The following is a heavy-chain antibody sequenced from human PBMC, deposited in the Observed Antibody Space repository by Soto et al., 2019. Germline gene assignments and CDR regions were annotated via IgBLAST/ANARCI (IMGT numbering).Heavy chain of an antibody. CDR1: GGSFSGYY. CDR2: INHSGST. CDR3: ASWSSWYSTPWFDP. J-gene: IGHJ5*02. D-gene: IGHD6-13*01. V-gene: IGHV4-34*01. Sequence: SETLSLTCAVYGGSFSGYYWSWIRQPPGKGLEWIGEINHSGSTNYDPSLKSRVTISVDTSKNQFSLKLSSVTAADTAVYYCASWSSWYSTPWFDPWGQGTLVTVS.